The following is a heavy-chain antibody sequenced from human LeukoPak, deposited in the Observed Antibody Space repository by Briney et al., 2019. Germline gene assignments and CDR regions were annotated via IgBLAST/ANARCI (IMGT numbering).Heavy chain of an antibody. V-gene: IGHV4-39*01. CDR2: IYDSGRT. Sequence: SETLSLTCTVSGGSVSSSYYYWGWIRQPPGKGLEWIGSIYDSGRTYYSPSLKSRVTISAETAKNQFSLKLSSVTAADTGVYYCASGQWLGRMDYWGQGILVTVSS. D-gene: IGHD6-19*01. J-gene: IGHJ4*02. CDR3: ASGQWLGRMDY. CDR1: GGSVSSSYYY.